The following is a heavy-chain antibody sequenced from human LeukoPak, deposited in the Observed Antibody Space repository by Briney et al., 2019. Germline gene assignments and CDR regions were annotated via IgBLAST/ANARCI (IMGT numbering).Heavy chain of an antibody. CDR1: GFTFSSYW. Sequence: PGGSLRLSCAASGFTFSSYWMHWVRQAPGKGLEWVSGISWNSGSIGYADSVKGRFTISRDNAKNSLYLQMNSLRAEDTALYYCAKDRVEMATIDYYYGMDVWGQGTTVTVSS. V-gene: IGHV3-9*01. D-gene: IGHD5-12*01. CDR2: ISWNSGSI. CDR3: AKDRVEMATIDYYYGMDV. J-gene: IGHJ6*02.